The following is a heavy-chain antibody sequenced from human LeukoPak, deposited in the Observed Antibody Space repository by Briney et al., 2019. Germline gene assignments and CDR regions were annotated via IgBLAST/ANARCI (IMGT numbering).Heavy chain of an antibody. D-gene: IGHD3-3*01. CDR3: ARGPGYGWSIGY. J-gene: IGHJ4*02. CDR2: MNPNSGST. Sequence: ASVKVSCKASGYTFTSYDINWVRQATGQGLEWMGWMNPNSGSTGYAQKFHGRVTRTRTTSISTAYMELSSLRSEDTPEYYSARGPGYGWSIGYWGQGTLVTASS. CDR1: GYTFTSYD. V-gene: IGHV1-8*01.